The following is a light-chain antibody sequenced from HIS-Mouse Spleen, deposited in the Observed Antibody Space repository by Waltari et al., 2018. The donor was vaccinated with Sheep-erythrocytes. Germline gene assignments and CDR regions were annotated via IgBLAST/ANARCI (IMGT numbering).Light chain of an antibody. Sequence: SYELTQPPSVSVSPGQTASITCSGDKLGDNYACWYHQKPGQSPVLVIYQDSKRPSGIPERISGSNSGNTATVTISGTQGMDEADYYCQAWDSSTVVFGGGTKLTVL. CDR3: QAWDSSTVV. V-gene: IGLV3-1*01. CDR2: QDS. J-gene: IGLJ2*01. CDR1: KLGDNY.